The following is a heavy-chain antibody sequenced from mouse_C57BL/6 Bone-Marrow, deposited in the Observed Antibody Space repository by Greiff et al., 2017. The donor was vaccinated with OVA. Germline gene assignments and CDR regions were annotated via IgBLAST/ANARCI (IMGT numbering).Heavy chain of an antibody. Sequence: VMLVESGAELMKPGASVKLSCKATGYTFTGYWIEWVKQRPGHGLEWIGEILPGSGSTNYNEKFKGKATFTADTSSNTAYMQLSSLTTEDSAIYYCARSISYYYGSSYDDDWGQGTTLTVSS. J-gene: IGHJ2*01. CDR2: ILPGSGST. D-gene: IGHD1-1*01. V-gene: IGHV1-9*01. CDR1: GYTFTGYW. CDR3: ARSISYYYGSSYDDD.